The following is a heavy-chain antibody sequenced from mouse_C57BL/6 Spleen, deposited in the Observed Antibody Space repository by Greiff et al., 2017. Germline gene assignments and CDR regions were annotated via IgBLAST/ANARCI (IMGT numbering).Heavy chain of an antibody. CDR3: ARSPIYEGYSPLAY. Sequence: EVKLMQSGAELVKPGASVKLSCTASGFNFTDYTMHWVKQRTEQGLEWIGRFDPEDGDTKYAPKFKGKATVTADTSSNTAYLQLSSLTSEDTAVYYCARSPIYEGYSPLAYWGQGTLVTVSA. CDR2: FDPEDGDT. V-gene: IGHV14-2*01. D-gene: IGHD2-3*01. CDR1: GFNFTDYT. J-gene: IGHJ3*01.